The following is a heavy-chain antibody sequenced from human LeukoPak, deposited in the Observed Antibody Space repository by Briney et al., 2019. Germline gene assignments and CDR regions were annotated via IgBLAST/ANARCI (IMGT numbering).Heavy chain of an antibody. CDR3: TTSSGDSYGYSKDY. CDR2: IWYDGSNK. CDR1: GFTFSSYG. J-gene: IGHJ4*02. V-gene: IGHV3-33*01. D-gene: IGHD5-24*01. Sequence: PGGSLRLSCAASGFTFSSYGMHWVRQAPGKGLEWVAVIWYDGSNKYYADSVKGRFTISRDNSKNTLYLQMNSLRAEDTAVYYCTTSSGDSYGYSKDYWGQGTLVTVSS.